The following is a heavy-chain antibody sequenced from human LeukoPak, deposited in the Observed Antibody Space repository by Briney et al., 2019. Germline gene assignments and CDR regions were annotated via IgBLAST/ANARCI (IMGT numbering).Heavy chain of an antibody. D-gene: IGHD3-3*01. Sequence: LSGGSPRLSCVASGFTFSSYGMHWVRQAPGKGLEWVAVIWYDGSNKYYADSVKGRFTISRDNSKNTLYLQMNSLRAEDTAVYYCARDGGSGYVDYWGQGTLVTVSS. CDR1: GFTFSSYG. J-gene: IGHJ4*02. CDR3: ARDGGSGYVDY. CDR2: IWYDGSNK. V-gene: IGHV3-33*01.